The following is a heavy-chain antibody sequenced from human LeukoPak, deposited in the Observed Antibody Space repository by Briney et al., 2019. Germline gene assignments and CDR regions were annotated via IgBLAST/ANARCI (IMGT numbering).Heavy chain of an antibody. CDR3: ARVVVVAATHWYGMDV. Sequence: PGRSLRLSCAASGFTFSSNGMHWVRQAPGKGLEWVAYIWYDGSDEDYADSVKGRFTISRDNSKSTLYLQMNSLRAEDTAVYYCARVVVVAATHWYGMDVWGQGTTVTVSS. D-gene: IGHD2-15*01. CDR1: GFTFSSNG. V-gene: IGHV3-33*08. J-gene: IGHJ6*02. CDR2: IWYDGSDE.